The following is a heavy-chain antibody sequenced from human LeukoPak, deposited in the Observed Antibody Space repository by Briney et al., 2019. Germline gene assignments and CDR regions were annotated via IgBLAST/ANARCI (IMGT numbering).Heavy chain of an antibody. CDR1: GFTFSSFW. Sequence: GGSLRLSCAASGFTFSSFWMRWVRHAPGKGLVWVSRINIDGSGTTYADSVKGRFTISRDNAKNTLYLQMNSLRVEDTAVYYCARVRPGYYYMDVWGKGTTVTVSS. D-gene: IGHD7-27*01. J-gene: IGHJ6*03. CDR3: ARVRPGYYYMDV. V-gene: IGHV3-74*01. CDR2: INIDGSGT.